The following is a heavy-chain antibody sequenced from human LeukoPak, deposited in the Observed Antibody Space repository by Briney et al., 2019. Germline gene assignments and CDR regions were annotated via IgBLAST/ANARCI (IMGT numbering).Heavy chain of an antibody. CDR1: GFTFSNYA. CDR3: AKGRTWIHIDAFDI. D-gene: IGHD5-18*01. V-gene: IGHV3-23*01. CDR2: ISGSGGST. J-gene: IGHJ3*02. Sequence: GGSLRLSCAASGFTFSNYAMSWVRQAPGKGLEWVSAISGSGGSTYYADSVKGRFTISGDTSMNTLYLQMNSLRAEDTALYYCAKGRTWIHIDAFDIWGQGTMVTVSS.